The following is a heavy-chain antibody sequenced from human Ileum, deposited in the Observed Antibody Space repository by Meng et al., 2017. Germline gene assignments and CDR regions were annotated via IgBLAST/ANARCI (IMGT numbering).Heavy chain of an antibody. CDR3: ARHGGYSQDF. J-gene: IGHJ4*02. CDR1: SGSISSNTY. Sequence: QVQLRESGPGLVRPSGTLSLTCAVSSGSISSNTYWSWVRQPPGKGLEWIGQISHSGSAYYNPPLKSRVTMSVDKSKSQFSLMLTSVTAADTAIYYCARHGGYSQDFWGQGTLVTVSS. CDR2: ISHSGSA. D-gene: IGHD4-23*01. V-gene: IGHV4-4*02.